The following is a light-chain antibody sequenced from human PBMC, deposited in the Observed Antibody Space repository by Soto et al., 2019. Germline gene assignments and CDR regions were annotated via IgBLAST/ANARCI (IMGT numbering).Light chain of an antibody. J-gene: IGKJ4*01. CDR1: QTVRSSY. CDR2: GAF. CDR3: QQYGDSIT. V-gene: IGKV3-20*01. Sequence: IFLTQSPGRLSLSSGERATLSCRASQTVRSSYLAWYQQRPGQAPKLLIYGAFHRATGIPDRFSGSESGRDYTLSISRLDPEDSAVYYCQQYGDSITFGGGTKVEIK.